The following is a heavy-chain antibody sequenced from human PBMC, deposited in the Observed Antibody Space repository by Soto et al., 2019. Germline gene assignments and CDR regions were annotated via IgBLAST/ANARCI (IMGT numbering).Heavy chain of an antibody. D-gene: IGHD5-12*01. J-gene: IGHJ4*02. CDR1: GFTFSSYW. Sequence: VGSLRLSCAASGFTFSSYWMSWVRQAPGKGLEWVANIKQDGSEKYYVDSVKGRFTISRDNAKNSLYLQMNSLRAEDTAVYYCASGAFGVATIQDYFDYWGQGTLVTVSS. V-gene: IGHV3-7*03. CDR3: ASGAFGVATIQDYFDY. CDR2: IKQDGSEK.